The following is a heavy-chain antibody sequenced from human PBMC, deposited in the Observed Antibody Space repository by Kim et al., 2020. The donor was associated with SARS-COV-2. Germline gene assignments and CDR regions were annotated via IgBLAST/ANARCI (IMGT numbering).Heavy chain of an antibody. CDR3: AKVLSHSSGWDY. Sequence: KYEADSGKGRFTISRDNSKNTLYLQMNSLRAEDTAVYYCAKVLSHSSGWDYWGQGTLVTVSS. CDR2: K. D-gene: IGHD6-19*01. J-gene: IGHJ4*02. V-gene: IGHV3-30*02.